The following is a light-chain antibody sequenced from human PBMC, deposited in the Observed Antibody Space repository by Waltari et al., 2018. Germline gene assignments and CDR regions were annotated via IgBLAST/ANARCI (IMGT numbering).Light chain of an antibody. CDR1: QGVNGW. CDR3: QQGNTFPPT. J-gene: IGKJ1*01. Sequence: DIQMTQSPSSVSASVGDRVTITCRASQGVNGWLTWYQQKPGKAPKHLIYAASTLPTGVPSRFSGGRSGTDFTLTITGLQPEDFATYFCQQGNTFPPTFGQGTKVDLK. V-gene: IGKV1-12*01. CDR2: AAS.